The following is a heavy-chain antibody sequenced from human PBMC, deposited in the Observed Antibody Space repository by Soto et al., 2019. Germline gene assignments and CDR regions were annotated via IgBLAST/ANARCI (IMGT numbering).Heavy chain of an antibody. Sequence: EVQLVESGGGLVQPGGSLRLSCAASGFTFSSYWMDWVRQAPGQGLEWVANINQDGSEKHYVDSVKGRFTISRDNAKNSLYLQMSSLTAADSALYYCSPSLDYWGQGTLVTVSS. CDR1: GFTFSSYW. J-gene: IGHJ4*02. CDR3: SPSLDY. V-gene: IGHV3-7*01. CDR2: INQDGSEK.